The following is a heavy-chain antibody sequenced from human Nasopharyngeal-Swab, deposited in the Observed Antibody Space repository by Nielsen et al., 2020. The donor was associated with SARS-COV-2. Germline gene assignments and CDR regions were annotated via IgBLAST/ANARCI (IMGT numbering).Heavy chain of an antibody. CDR1: GYTFTSYY. D-gene: IGHD6-13*01. J-gene: IGHJ6*02. CDR2: INPSGGST. Sequence: ASVKVSCKASGYTFTSYYMHWVRQAPGQGPEWMGIINPSGGSTSYAQKFQGRVTMTRDTSTSTVYMELSSLRSEDTAVYYCARDGIAAAGPQLYYYYYGMDVWGQGTTVTVSS. V-gene: IGHV1-46*01. CDR3: ARDGIAAAGPQLYYYYYGMDV.